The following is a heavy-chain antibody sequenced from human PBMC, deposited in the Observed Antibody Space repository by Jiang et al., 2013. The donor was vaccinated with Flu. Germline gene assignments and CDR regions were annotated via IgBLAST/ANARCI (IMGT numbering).Heavy chain of an antibody. CDR2: IYYSGST. V-gene: IGHV4-39*01. Sequence: GPGLVKPSETLSLTCTVSGGSISSSSYYWGWIRQPPGKGLEWIGSIYYSGSTYYNPSLKSRVTISVDTSKNQFSLKLSSVTAADTAVYYCARQDPSIDGGEKAPFDYWGQGTLVTVSS. D-gene: IGHD3-16*01. J-gene: IGHJ4*02. CDR1: GGSISSSSYY. CDR3: ARQDPSIDGGEKAPFDY.